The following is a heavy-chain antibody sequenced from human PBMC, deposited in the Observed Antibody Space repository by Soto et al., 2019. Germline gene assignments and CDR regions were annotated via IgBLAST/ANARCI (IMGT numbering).Heavy chain of an antibody. V-gene: IGHV4-59*08. CDR1: GGSISSYY. CDR3: ARHVPLPPYYYCYMDV. D-gene: IGHD3-10*02. J-gene: IGHJ6*03. Sequence: PSETLSLTCTVSGGSISSYYWSWIRQPPGKGLEWIGYIYYSGSTNYNPSLKSRVTISVDTSKNQFSLKLSSVTAADTAVYYCARHVPLPPYYYCYMDVCGKGTSFT. CDR2: IYYSGST.